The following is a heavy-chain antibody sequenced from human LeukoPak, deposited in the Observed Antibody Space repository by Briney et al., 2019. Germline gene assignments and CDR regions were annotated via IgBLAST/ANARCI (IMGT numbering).Heavy chain of an antibody. J-gene: IGHJ4*02. Sequence: PSETLSLTCAVYGGSFNGYYWSWVRQVPGKGLEWVSAISGSGGSTYYADSVKGRFTISRDNSKNTLYLQMNSLRAEDTAVYYCRYSSGWYYYWGQGTLVTVSS. D-gene: IGHD6-19*01. V-gene: IGHV3-23*01. CDR1: GGSFNGYY. CDR3: RYSSGWYYY. CDR2: ISGSGGST.